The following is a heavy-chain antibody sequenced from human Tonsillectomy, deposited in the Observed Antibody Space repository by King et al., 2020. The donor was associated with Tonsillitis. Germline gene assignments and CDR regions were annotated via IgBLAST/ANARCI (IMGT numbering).Heavy chain of an antibody. CDR1: GGSISSYY. V-gene: IGHV4-59*01. CDR3: ARGVRYFDWLLWRNDAFDI. CDR2: IYYSGST. Sequence: QLQESGPGLVKPSETLSLTCTVSGGSISSYYWSWIRPPPGKGLEWIGYIYYSGSTNYNPSLKSRVTISVDTSKNQFSLKLSSVTAADTAVYYCARGVRYFDWLLWRNDAFDIWGQGTMVTVSS. D-gene: IGHD3-9*01. J-gene: IGHJ3*02.